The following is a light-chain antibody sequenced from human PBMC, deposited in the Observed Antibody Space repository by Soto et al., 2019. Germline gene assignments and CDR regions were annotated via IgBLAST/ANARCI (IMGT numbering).Light chain of an antibody. J-gene: IGKJ2*01. CDR1: QGVSSN. V-gene: IGKV3-15*01. Sequence: ETVMTQSPATLSVSPGERATLSCRASQGVSSNLAWYQQKPGQAPRLLIYSASTRATGIPARFSGSGSVTEFTLTISSLQSEDCAVYYCQQYNNWPPITFGQGTKLEIK. CDR3: QQYNNWPPIT. CDR2: SAS.